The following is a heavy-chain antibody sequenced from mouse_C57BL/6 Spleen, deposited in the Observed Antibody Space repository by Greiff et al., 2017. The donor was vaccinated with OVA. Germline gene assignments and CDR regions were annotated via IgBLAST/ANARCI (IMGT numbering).Heavy chain of an antibody. J-gene: IGHJ2*01. CDR1: GYTFTDYE. Sequence: QVQLQQSGAELVRPGASVTLSCKASGYTFTDYEMHWVKQTPVHGLEWIGAIDPETGGTAYNQKFKGKAILTADKSSSTAYMELRSLTSEDSAVYYCTGDYGSKDYWGQGTTLTVSS. CDR2: IDPETGGT. D-gene: IGHD1-1*01. CDR3: TGDYGSKDY. V-gene: IGHV1-15*01.